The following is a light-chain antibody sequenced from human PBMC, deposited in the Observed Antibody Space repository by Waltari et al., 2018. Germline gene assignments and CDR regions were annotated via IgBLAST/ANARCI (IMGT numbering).Light chain of an antibody. V-gene: IGKV3-11*01. CDR1: QSVSYS. J-gene: IGKJ1*01. CDR2: SAS. Sequence: EIVLTQSPATLSLSPGERATLSCRASQSVSYSLAWYQQNPGQTPRLLIYSASNRATGIPARFSGSGSGSDFTLTISSREPEDFAVYYCQQRSSWPRTFGQGTKVEIK. CDR3: QQRSSWPRT.